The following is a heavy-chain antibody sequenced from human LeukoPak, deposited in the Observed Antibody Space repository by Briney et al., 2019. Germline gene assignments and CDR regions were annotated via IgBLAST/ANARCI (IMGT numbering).Heavy chain of an antibody. CDR1: GGSMSSYY. V-gene: IGHV4-59*01. Sequence: SETLSLIYTVSGGSMSSYYSSWIRQPPGKGLEWIGYIYTGGSTNYNPSLKSRVTISVDTSKNQFSLRLTSVTAADTAVYYCARGLAGVYWGPGTQVTVSS. CDR2: IYTGGST. J-gene: IGHJ4*02. CDR3: ARGLAGVY. D-gene: IGHD6-19*01.